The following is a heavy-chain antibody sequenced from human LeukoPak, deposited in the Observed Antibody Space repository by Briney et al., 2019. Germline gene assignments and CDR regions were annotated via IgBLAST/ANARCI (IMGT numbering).Heavy chain of an antibody. D-gene: IGHD6-19*01. CDR3: AGSSGWYPIDY. V-gene: IGHV4-59*01. CDR2: IYYSGST. Sequence: MSSETLSLTCTVSGGSISSYYWSWIRQPPGKGLEWIGYIYYSGSTNYNPSLKSRVTISVDTSKNQFSLKLSSVTAADTAVYYCAGSSGWYPIDYWGQGTLVTVSS. J-gene: IGHJ4*02. CDR1: GGSISSYY.